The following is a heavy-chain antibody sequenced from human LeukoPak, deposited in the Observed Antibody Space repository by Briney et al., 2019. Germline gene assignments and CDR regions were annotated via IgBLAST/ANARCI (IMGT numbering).Heavy chain of an antibody. Sequence: GGSLRLSCAASGFTFSSYAMSWVRQAPGMGLEWVSYISSGSGTISYADSVKGQFTISRDNAKNSLYLQMNSLRAEDTAVYYCARSTGYCSGGSCHHDAFDIWGQGTMVTVSS. V-gene: IGHV3-48*01. J-gene: IGHJ3*02. CDR1: GFTFSSYA. CDR2: ISSGSGTI. CDR3: ARSTGYCSGGSCHHDAFDI. D-gene: IGHD2-15*01.